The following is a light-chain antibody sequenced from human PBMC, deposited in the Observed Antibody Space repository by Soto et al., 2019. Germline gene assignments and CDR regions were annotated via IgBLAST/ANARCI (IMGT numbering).Light chain of an antibody. V-gene: IGLV1-40*01. CDR1: SSNIGAGYD. CDR2: GNS. CDR3: HSYDSGLSGVV. Sequence: QSVLTQPPSVSGAPGQRVTISCTGSSSNIGAGYDVHWYQQLPGTAPKLLIYGNSNRPSGVPDRFSGSKSGTSASLAITGLQAEDEADYYYHSYDSGLSGVVFGGGTKLTVL. J-gene: IGLJ2*01.